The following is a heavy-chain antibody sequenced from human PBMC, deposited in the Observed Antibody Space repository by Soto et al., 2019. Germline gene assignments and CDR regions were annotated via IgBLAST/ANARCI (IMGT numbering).Heavy chain of an antibody. CDR1: GGTFSSYA. V-gene: IGHV1-69*13. D-gene: IGHD2-21*02. J-gene: IGHJ5*02. CDR3: ARDVFCGGDCYSNWFDP. CDR2: IIPIFGTA. Sequence: SVKVSCKASGGTFSSYAISWVRQAPGQGLEWMGGIIPIFGTANYAQKFQGRVTITADESTSTAYMELSSLRSEDTAVYYCARDVFCGGDCYSNWFDPWGQGTLVTVSS.